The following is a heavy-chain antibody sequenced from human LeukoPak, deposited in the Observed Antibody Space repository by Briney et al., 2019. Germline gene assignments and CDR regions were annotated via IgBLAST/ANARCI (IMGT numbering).Heavy chain of an antibody. D-gene: IGHD3-10*01. Sequence: GESLKISCEGSGYSFNNYWIVWLRQMPGEGLEWMGIIYPGDSDTRYSPSFQGLVTISVDKSISTAYLQWSSLKASDTAMYYCHIIGTPMVRGVTLDYGMDVWGQGTTVTVSS. J-gene: IGHJ6*02. V-gene: IGHV5-51*01. CDR3: HIIGTPMVRGVTLDYGMDV. CDR2: IYPGDSDT. CDR1: GYSFNNYW.